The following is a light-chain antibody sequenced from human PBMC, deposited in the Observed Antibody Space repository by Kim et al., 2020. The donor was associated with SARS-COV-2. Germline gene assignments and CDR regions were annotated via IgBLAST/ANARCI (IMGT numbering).Light chain of an antibody. V-gene: IGLV2-14*03. CDR3: CSYTMSSTWV. Sequence: GHSITICGTGTSSDIGTYDYVSWYQQHPGRTPQHMIYDVSYRPSGVSNRFSGSRSGNTASLTISGLQAEDEADYYCCSYTMSSTWVFGGGTQLTVL. J-gene: IGLJ3*02. CDR2: DVS. CDR1: SSDIGTYDY.